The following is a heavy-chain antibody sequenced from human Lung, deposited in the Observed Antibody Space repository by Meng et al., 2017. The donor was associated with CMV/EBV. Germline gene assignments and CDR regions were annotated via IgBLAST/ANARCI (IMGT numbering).Heavy chain of an antibody. CDR3: ARFYCSSTSCPHVLFDY. V-gene: IGHV1-18*01. CDR2: ISAYNGNT. CDR1: GFIFTSYA. J-gene: IGHJ4*02. Sequence: HVPLVQSGAEVKEAGVSVKVSCEASGFIFTSYAISLVRQAPGQGLQYMGWISAYNGNTNYAQELQGRVTMTTDTSTSTAYMELRSLRFDDTAVYYCARFYCSSTSCPHVLFDYWGQGTLVTVSS. D-gene: IGHD2-2*01.